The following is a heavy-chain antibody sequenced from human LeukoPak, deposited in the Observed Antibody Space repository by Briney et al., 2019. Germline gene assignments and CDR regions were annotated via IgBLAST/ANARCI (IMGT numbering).Heavy chain of an antibody. CDR2: ISSSGSTI. CDR3: AELGITMIGGV. J-gene: IGHJ6*04. CDR1: GFTFSSYG. V-gene: IGHV3-48*04. Sequence: GGSLRLSCTASGFTFSSYGMSWVRQAPGKGLEWVSYISSSGSTIYYADSVKGRFTISRDNAKNSLYLQMNSLRAEDTAVYYCAELGITMIGGVWGKGTTVTISS. D-gene: IGHD3-10*02.